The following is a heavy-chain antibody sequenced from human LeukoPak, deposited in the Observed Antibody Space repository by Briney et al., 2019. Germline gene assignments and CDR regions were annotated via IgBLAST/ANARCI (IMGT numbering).Heavy chain of an antibody. Sequence: PSETLSLTCTVSGGSISNTDYYWAWVRQPPGKGLEWIGSMYYSGSSYYNPSLKSRVTISVDTSKNQFSLKVTSVTATDTAVYYCARAYYYGGSCFYFDYWGQGALVTVSS. CDR3: ARAYYYGGSCFYFDY. D-gene: IGHD3-22*01. CDR1: GGSISNTDYY. J-gene: IGHJ4*02. V-gene: IGHV4-39*07. CDR2: MYYSGSS.